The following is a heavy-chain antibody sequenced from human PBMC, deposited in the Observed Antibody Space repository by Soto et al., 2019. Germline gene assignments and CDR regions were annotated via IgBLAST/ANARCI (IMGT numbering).Heavy chain of an antibody. CDR2: ISSYNGNT. D-gene: IGHD2-2*01. CDR3: ARGPRYCSSTTCFSGVTWFDP. V-gene: IGHV1-18*04. J-gene: IGHJ5*02. CDR1: GYTFTSYG. Sequence: ASVKVSCKASGYTFTSYGISWVRQAPGQGLEWMGWISSYNGNTNYAQKVQGRVVMTTDTSTSTTYMELRSLRSDDTAVYYCARGPRYCSSTTCFSGVTWFDPWGQGTLVTVSS.